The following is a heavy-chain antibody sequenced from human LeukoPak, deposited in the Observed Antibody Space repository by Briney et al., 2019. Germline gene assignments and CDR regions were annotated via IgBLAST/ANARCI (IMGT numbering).Heavy chain of an antibody. CDR3: ARPEAGQLRGYSYGWDYYYMDV. CDR2: IYYSRST. V-gene: IGHV4-39*01. J-gene: IGHJ6*03. CDR1: GGSISSSSYY. Sequence: SETLSLTCTVSGGSISSSSYYWGWIRQPPGKGLEWIGSIYYSRSTYYNPSLKSRVTISVDTSKNQFSLKLSSVTAADTAVYYCARPEAGQLRGYSYGWDYYYMDVWGKGTTVTVSS. D-gene: IGHD5-18*01.